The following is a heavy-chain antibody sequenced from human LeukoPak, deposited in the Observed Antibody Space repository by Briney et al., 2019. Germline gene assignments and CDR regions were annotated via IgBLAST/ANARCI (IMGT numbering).Heavy chain of an antibody. CDR1: GFTFSSYA. Sequence: GRSLRLSCAASGFTFSSYAMHWVRQAPGKGLEWVAVISYAGNIIYYADSVKGRFTISRDNAKNSLFLQMNNLRAEDTAVYYCSRLSAMLRGPEPFYYFEYWGQGILVTVSS. CDR2: ISYAGNII. J-gene: IGHJ4*02. V-gene: IGHV3-30-3*01. CDR3: SRLSAMLRGPEPFYYFEY. D-gene: IGHD3-10*01.